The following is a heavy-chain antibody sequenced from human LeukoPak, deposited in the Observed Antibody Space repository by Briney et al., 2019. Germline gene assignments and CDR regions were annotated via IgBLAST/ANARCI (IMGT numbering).Heavy chain of an antibody. J-gene: IGHJ4*02. CDR2: INPNSGGT. V-gene: IGHV1-2*02. Sequence: ASVTVSCKASVYTFTDYYMHWVRQAPGQGLEWMGWINPNSGGTNYAQKFQGRVTMTRDTSISTAYMELRRLRSDDSAVYYCARHLPYSSGWDPEDYWGQGTLVTVSS. CDR1: VYTFTDYY. CDR3: ARHLPYSSGWDPEDY. D-gene: IGHD6-19*01.